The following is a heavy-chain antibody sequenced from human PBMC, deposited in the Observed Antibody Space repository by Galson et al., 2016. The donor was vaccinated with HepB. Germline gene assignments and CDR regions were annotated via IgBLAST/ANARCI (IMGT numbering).Heavy chain of an antibody. CDR1: GFSLSTTGVG. CDR2: IYWDDDK. J-gene: IGHJ4*02. V-gene: IGHV2-5*02. CDR3: AYTYSAYNRQRPYFFLF. Sequence: PALVKPTQTLTLSCSFSGFSLSTTGVGVGWIRQSPGKALEWLSLIYWDDDKRFSPALETRLTVTKDSSGSRVVLALTNADPGDTGTYFCAYTYSAYNRQRPYFFLFWGQGAQVTVSS. D-gene: IGHD2/OR15-2a*01.